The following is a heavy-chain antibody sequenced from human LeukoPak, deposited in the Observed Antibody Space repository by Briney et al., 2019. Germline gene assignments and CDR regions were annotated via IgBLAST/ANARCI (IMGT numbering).Heavy chain of an antibody. CDR2: IYYSGTT. D-gene: IGHD4-23*01. V-gene: IGHV4-39*07. CDR1: GGSISSSSYY. CDR3: VRDVPKVYGGDGGMNRYFDL. J-gene: IGHJ2*01. Sequence: SETLSLTCTVSGGSISSSSYYWGWIRQPPGKGLEWIGTIYYSGTTYYNPSLKSRVTLSIDPSKSQFSLRLTSVTAADTAVYYCVRDVPKVYGGDGGMNRYFDLWGRGTLVTVSS.